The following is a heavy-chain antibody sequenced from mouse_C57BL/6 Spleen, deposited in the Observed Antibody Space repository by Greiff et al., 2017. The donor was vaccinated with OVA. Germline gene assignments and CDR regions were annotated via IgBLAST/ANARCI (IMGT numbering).Heavy chain of an antibody. J-gene: IGHJ4*01. D-gene: IGHD2-1*01. CDR3: ARRYGNHGAIDY. V-gene: IGHV1-59*01. CDR1: GYTFTNSY. CDR2: IDPSAGNT. Sequence: QVQLQQSVAELVRPGASVKLSCTASGYTFTNSYLHWVKQRPGQGLEWIGGIDPSAGNTTYTPKFKGKATLTVDTSSNTAYMQLSSLTSEDTAIYYCARRYGNHGAIDYWGQGTSVTVSS.